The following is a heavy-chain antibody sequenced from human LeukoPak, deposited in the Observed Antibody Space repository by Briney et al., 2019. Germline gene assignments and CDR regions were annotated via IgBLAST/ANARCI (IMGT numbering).Heavy chain of an antibody. CDR2: ISYDGSNK. V-gene: IGHV3-30*04. CDR3: ARDRGVATAPDY. CDR1: GFTFSSYA. J-gene: IGHJ4*02. D-gene: IGHD5-12*01. Sequence: PGGSLRLSCAASGFTFSSYAMHWVRQAPGKGLEWVAVISYDGSNKYYADSVKGRFTISRDNSKNTLYLQMNSLRAEDTAVYYCARDRGVATAPDYWGQGTLVTVSS.